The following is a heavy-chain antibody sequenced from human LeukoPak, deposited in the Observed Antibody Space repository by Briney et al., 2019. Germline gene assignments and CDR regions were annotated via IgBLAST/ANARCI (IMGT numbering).Heavy chain of an antibody. J-gene: IGHJ3*02. CDR3: ARDWRHRYDSSGYYSGYDAFDI. CDR1: GYTFTSYY. V-gene: IGHV1-46*01. D-gene: IGHD3-22*01. Sequence: PWASVKVSCKASGYTFTSYYMHWVRQAPGQGLEWMGIINPSGGSTSYAQKFQGRVTMTRDTSTSTVYMELSSLRSEDTAVYYCARDWRHRYDSSGYYSGYDAFDIWGQGTMVTVSS. CDR2: INPSGGST.